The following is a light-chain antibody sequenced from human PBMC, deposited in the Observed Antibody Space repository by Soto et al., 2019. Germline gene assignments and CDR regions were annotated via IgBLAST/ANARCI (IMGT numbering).Light chain of an antibody. CDR3: TSNAGSNTFVV. J-gene: IGLJ2*01. Sequence: QSALTQPPSASGSPGQSVTISCTGTSSDVGSYNYVSWYQQHPGKAPKLMIYEVIKRPSGVPDRFSGSKSGNTASLTVSGLQAEDEADYYCTSNAGSNTFVVFGGGTKVTVL. CDR1: SSDVGSYNY. CDR2: EVI. V-gene: IGLV2-8*01.